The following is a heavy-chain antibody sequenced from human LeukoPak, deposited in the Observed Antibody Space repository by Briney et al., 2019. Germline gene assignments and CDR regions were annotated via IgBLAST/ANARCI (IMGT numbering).Heavy chain of an antibody. Sequence: SETLSLTCAVYGGSFSGYYWSWIRQPPGKGLEWIGEINHSGSTNYNPSLKSRATISVDTSKNQFSLKLSSVTAADTAVYYCARGRIAVAGTLVDYWGQGTLVTVSS. CDR2: INHSGST. D-gene: IGHD6-19*01. J-gene: IGHJ4*02. V-gene: IGHV4-34*01. CDR1: GGSFSGYY. CDR3: ARGRIAVAGTLVDY.